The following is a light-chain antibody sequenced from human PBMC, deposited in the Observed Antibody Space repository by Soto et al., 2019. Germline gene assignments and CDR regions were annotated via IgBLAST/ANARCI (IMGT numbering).Light chain of an antibody. CDR1: QSVSSN. J-gene: IGKJ1*01. Sequence: EIVMTQSPATLSVSPGERATLSCRASQSVSSNLAWYQQKPGQAPRLLIYGASTRATGIPARFSGSGSGTEFTRTISSRQSEDFAVYYCRQYNNWPPWTFGQGTKVEIK. CDR3: RQYNNWPPWT. V-gene: IGKV3-15*01. CDR2: GAS.